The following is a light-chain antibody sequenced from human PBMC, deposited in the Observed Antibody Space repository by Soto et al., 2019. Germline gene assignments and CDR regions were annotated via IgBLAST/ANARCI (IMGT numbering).Light chain of an antibody. V-gene: IGKV3-15*01. CDR1: QSVATN. CDR3: QQYNNWPQT. J-gene: IGKJ1*01. CDR2: GAS. Sequence: VLTQSPVTLSVSPGERATLSCRASQSVATNLAWYQQRPGQAPRLLIYGASKMASGLPARFSGSGSGTEFTLTITSLQSEDFAVYYCQQYNNWPQTFGQGTKVEIK.